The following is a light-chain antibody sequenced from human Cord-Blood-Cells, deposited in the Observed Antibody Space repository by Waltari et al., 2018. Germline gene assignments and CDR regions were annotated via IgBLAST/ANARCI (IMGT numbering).Light chain of an antibody. CDR3: SSYTSSSTPVV. CDR1: SRAVGGHNY. CDR2: DVI. Sequence: QSALTQPASVSGSPAQSITISCTGTSRAVGGHNYVSWYQQHPGKAPKLMIYDVINRPSGVSKRFAGSKSGNPASLTISGLQAEDESDYYGSSYTSSSTPVVFGGGTKQTVL. V-gene: IGLV2-14*01. J-gene: IGLJ2*01.